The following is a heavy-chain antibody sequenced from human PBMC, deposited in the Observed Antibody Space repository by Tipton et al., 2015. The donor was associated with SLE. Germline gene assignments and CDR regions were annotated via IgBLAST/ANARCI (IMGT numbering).Heavy chain of an antibody. J-gene: IGHJ6*03. Sequence: TLSLTCAVHDGSLSNYYWSWFRRPPGRGLEWIGEITRRGKTNYNPSLKSRVTISVDTSKNQFSLNLRSVTAADTAVYYCARAGAGYYYYSYMDVWGKGTTLTVSS. CDR1: DGSLSNYY. CDR3: ARAGAGYYYYSYMDV. V-gene: IGHV4-34*01. CDR2: ITRRGKT.